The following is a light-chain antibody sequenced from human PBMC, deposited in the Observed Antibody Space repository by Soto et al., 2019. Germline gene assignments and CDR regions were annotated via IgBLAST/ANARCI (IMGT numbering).Light chain of an antibody. Sequence: EFVLTQSPATLSLSPGERAILSCRASQSVAGSLAWYQQKPGQAPRLLNYDISTRAAAIPARFSGSGSGTDFTLTVSSLEPEDFALCYCQKRSNRITFGQGTRLEI. CDR2: DIS. J-gene: IGKJ5*01. CDR1: QSVAGS. CDR3: QKRSNRIT. V-gene: IGKV3-11*01.